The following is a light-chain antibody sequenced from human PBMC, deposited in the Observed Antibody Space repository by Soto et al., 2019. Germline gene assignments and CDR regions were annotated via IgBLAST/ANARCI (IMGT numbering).Light chain of an antibody. CDR2: GAS. CDR3: QHYGSALFT. CDR1: QSFSSSY. Sequence: EIVLTQSPGTLSLSPGERATLSCRASQSFSSSYLAWYQQKPGQAPSLLIYGASSRATGIPDRFSGSGSGTDVTLTISSLEPEDFAVYYCQHYGSALFTFGPGTKVDVK. V-gene: IGKV3-20*01. J-gene: IGKJ3*01.